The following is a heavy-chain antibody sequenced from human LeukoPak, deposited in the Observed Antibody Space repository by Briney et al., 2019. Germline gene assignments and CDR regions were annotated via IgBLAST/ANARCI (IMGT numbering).Heavy chain of an antibody. J-gene: IGHJ5*02. CDR3: ARDLSRDGCNR. D-gene: IGHD5-24*01. Sequence: PSETLSLTCTVSGYSISSGYYWGWIRQPPGKGLEWIGSIYHSGSTYYNPSLKSRVTISLDTSKNQISLKLSSVTAADTAMYYCARDLSRDGCNRWGQGTLVTVSS. CDR2: IYHSGST. CDR1: GYSISSGYY. V-gene: IGHV4-38-2*02.